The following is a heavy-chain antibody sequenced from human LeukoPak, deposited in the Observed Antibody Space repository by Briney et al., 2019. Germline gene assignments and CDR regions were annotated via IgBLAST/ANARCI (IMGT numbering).Heavy chain of an antibody. CDR3: ARQQWLVRGSFDY. CDR2: IYYSGST. V-gene: IGHV4-31*03. Sequence: PSETLSLTCTVSGGSISSGGYFWSWIRQHPGKGLEWIGYIYYSGSTYYNPSLKSRVTISVDTSKNQFSLKLSSVTAADTAVYYCARQQWLVRGSFDYWGQGTLVTVSS. CDR1: GGSISSGGYF. J-gene: IGHJ4*02. D-gene: IGHD6-19*01.